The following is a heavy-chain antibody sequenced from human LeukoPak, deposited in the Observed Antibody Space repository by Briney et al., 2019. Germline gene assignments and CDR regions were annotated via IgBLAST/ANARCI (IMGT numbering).Heavy chain of an antibody. V-gene: IGHV4-59*01. D-gene: IGHD3-10*01. Sequence: PSETLSLTCTVSGGSISSYYWSWIRQPPGKGLEWIGYIYYSGSTNYNPSLKSRVTISVDTSKNQFSLKLSSVTAADTAVYYCARGVLWFGDNWFDPWGQGTLVTVSS. J-gene: IGHJ5*02. CDR1: GGSISSYY. CDR3: ARGVLWFGDNWFDP. CDR2: IYYSGST.